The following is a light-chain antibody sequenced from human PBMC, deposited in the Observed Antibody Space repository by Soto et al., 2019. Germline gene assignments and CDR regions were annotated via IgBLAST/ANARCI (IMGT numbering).Light chain of an antibody. CDR3: QQYNSYWT. CDR1: QSISSW. Sequence: DIQMTQSPSTLSASVGDRVTITCRASQSISSWLAWYQQKPGKAPKLLIYKASSLESGVPSRFIGSGSGTEFTLTISSLQHDDFATYYCQQYNSYWTFGQGTKVESK. CDR2: KAS. J-gene: IGKJ1*01. V-gene: IGKV1-5*03.